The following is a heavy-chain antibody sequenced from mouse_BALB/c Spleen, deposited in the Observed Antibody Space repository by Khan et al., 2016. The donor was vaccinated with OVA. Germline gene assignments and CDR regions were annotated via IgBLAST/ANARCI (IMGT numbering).Heavy chain of an antibody. CDR3: TGRVYGSSYGFAY. J-gene: IGHJ3*01. CDR2: IDPEADFT. Sequence: QVQLKESGAELVRPGASVTLSCKASGYTFTDYELHWVQQTPVHGLEWTGAIDPEADFTAYTQKFKGKATLTADKSSSTAYLELRSLTSEDSAGDYCTGRVYGSSYGFAYWGQGTLVAVS. CDR1: GYTFTDYE. D-gene: IGHD1-1*01. V-gene: IGHV1-15*01.